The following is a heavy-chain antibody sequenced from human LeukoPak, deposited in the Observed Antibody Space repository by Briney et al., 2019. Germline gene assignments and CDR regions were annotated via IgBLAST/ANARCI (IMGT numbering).Heavy chain of an antibody. Sequence: TLSLTCTVSGGSISSGSYYWSWIRQPAGKGLEWIGRIYTSGSTNYNPSLKSRVTISVDTSKNQFSLKLSSVTAADTAVYYCARSTITIFGVAPYFDYWGQGTLVTVSS. V-gene: IGHV4-61*02. D-gene: IGHD3-3*01. J-gene: IGHJ4*02. CDR3: ARSTITIFGVAPYFDY. CDR2: IYTSGST. CDR1: GGSISSGSYY.